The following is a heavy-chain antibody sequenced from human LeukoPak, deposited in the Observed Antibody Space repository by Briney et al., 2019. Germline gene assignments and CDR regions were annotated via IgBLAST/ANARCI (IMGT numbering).Heavy chain of an antibody. J-gene: IGHJ4*02. Sequence: GGSLRLSCAVSGFTFGSHSMTWVRQAPGKGLDWVSTISPSGGSTFYADSVKGRFAVSRDNSRNTLYLQMNTLRAEDTAVYYCSAQPEALAGGLHYWGQGALVTVSS. D-gene: IGHD6-19*01. CDR2: ISPSGGST. V-gene: IGHV3-23*01. CDR3: SAQPEALAGGLHY. CDR1: GFTFGSHS.